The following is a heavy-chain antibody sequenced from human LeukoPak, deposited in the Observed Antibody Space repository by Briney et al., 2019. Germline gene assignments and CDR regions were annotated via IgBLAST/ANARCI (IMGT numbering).Heavy chain of an antibody. CDR3: AKDSHLSDSGTFYTDY. Sequence: GGSLRLSCAASGFTFSSYAMSWVRQAPGKGLEWVAFIRYDGTNKYYADSVKGRFTVSRDTSKNTLYLQMDSLRTEDTAVYYCAKDSHLSDSGTFYTDYWGQGTLVTVSS. J-gene: IGHJ4*02. D-gene: IGHD1-26*01. CDR1: GFTFSSYA. CDR2: IRYDGTNK. V-gene: IGHV3-30*02.